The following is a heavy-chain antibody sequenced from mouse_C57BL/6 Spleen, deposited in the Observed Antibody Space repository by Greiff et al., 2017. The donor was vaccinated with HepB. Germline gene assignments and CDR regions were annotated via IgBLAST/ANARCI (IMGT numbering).Heavy chain of an antibody. CDR1: GYTFTDYY. Sequence: EVKLMESGPVLVKPGASVKMSCKASGYTFTDYYMNWVKQSHGKSLEWIGVINPYNGGTSYNQKFKGKATLNVDKSSSTAYMELNSLTSEDSAVYYCARGTGMDAMDYWGQGTSVTVSS. V-gene: IGHV1-19*01. D-gene: IGHD4-1*01. J-gene: IGHJ4*01. CDR3: ARGTGMDAMDY. CDR2: INPYNGGT.